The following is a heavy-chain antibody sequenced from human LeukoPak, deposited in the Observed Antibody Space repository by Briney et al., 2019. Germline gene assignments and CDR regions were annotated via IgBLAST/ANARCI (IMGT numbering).Heavy chain of an antibody. CDR3: ARDRRREYYYDSSGSFDY. J-gene: IGHJ4*02. Sequence: GASVKVSCKASGYTFTGYYMHWVRQAPGQGLEWMGGINPNSGGTNYAQKFQGRVTMTRDTSISTAYMELSRLRSDDTAVYYCARDRRREYYYDSSGSFDYWGQGTLVTVSS. D-gene: IGHD3-22*01. CDR2: INPNSGGT. V-gene: IGHV1-2*02. CDR1: GYTFTGYY.